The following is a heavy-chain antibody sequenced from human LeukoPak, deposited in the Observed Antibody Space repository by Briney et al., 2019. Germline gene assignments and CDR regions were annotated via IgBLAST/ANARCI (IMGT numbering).Heavy chain of an antibody. CDR1: GYTFTSYG. D-gene: IGHD3-22*01. CDR2: ISAYNGNT. V-gene: IGHV1-18*01. CDR3: AVTMIVVEYFQH. J-gene: IGHJ1*01. Sequence: ASVKVSCKASGYTFTSYGISWVRQAPGQGLEWMGWISAYNGNTNYAQKLQGRVTMTTDTSTSTAYMELRSLRSDDTAVYYCAVTMIVVEYFQHWGQGTLVTVSS.